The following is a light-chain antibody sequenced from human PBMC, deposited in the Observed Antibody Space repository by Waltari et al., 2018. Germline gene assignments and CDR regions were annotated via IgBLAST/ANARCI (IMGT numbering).Light chain of an antibody. V-gene: IGLV2-11*01. J-gene: IGLJ1*01. CDR2: DVS. CDR1: SRDVGGYNY. Sequence: QSALTQPRSVSGSPGPSVTIPCTGTSRDVGGYNYVAWYQQHPGKAPKLMIYDVSKRPSGVPDRFSGSKSGNTASLTISGLQAEDEADYYCCSYAGSYTFDVFGTGTKVTVL. CDR3: CSYAGSYTFDV.